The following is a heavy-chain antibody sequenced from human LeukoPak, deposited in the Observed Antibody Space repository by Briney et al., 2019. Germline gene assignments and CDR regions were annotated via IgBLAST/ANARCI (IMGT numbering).Heavy chain of an antibody. CDR1: GGSISSYY. CDR3: ARAYDFWSGYPDY. CDR2: IYYSGST. D-gene: IGHD3-3*01. V-gene: IGHV4-59*01. J-gene: IGHJ4*02. Sequence: SETLSLTCTVSGGSISSYYWSWIRQPPGKGLEWIGYIYYSGSTNYNPSLRSRVTISVDTSKNQFSLKLSSVTAADTAVYYCARAYDFWSGYPDYWGQGTLVTVSS.